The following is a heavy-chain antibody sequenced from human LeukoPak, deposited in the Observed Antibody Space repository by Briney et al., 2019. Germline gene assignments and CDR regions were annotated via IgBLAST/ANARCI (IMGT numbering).Heavy chain of an antibody. D-gene: IGHD1-26*01. CDR3: AKNSGSYDLHY. Sequence: GGSLRLSCAASGFTFSNYPMSWVRQAPGKGLEWVSAISGSGGSTYYADSVKGRFTISRDNSKNTLYLQMNSLRAEDTAVYYCAKNSGSYDLHYWGQGTLVTVSS. J-gene: IGHJ4*02. CDR2: ISGSGGST. V-gene: IGHV3-23*01. CDR1: GFTFSNYP.